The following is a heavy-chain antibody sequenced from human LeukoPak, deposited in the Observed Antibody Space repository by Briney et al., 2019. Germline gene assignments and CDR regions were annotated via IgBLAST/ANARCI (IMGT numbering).Heavy chain of an antibody. J-gene: IGHJ4*02. D-gene: IGHD1-26*01. CDR2: ISSSSSYI. V-gene: IGHV3-21*01. CDR1: GFTFSSYS. CDR3: ARDCRATSCFSLDY. Sequence: AGGSLRLSCAASGFTFSSYSMNWVRQAPGKGLEWVSSISSSSSYIYYADSVKGRFTISRGNAKNSLCLQMNSLRAEDTAVYYCARDCRATSCFSLDYWGQGTLVTVSS.